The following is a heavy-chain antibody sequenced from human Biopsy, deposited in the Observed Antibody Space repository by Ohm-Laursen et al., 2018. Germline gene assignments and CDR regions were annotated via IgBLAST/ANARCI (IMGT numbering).Heavy chain of an antibody. D-gene: IGHD3-22*01. J-gene: IGHJ5*02. CDR3: ARTPLWDGGGYDSPHFDP. CDR2: VFDSGST. Sequence: PSQTLSLTCSASGGSMSSGAYNWNWVRQHPGKGLEWIGYVFDSGSTYYSPSLEGRLTISIDTPKNQFSLKLTSVTAADTAVYYCARTPLWDGGGYDSPHFDPWGQGTLVTVSS. CDR1: GGSMSSGAYN. V-gene: IGHV4-31*03.